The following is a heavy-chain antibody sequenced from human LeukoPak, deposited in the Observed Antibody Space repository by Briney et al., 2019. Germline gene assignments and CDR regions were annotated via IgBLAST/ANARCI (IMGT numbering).Heavy chain of an antibody. V-gene: IGHV3-66*01. Sequence: GGSLRLSCAASGFIVSNNYMSWVRQAPGKGLEWVSVIYSGGSTYYADSVKGRFTISRDNSKNTLYLQMNSPRAEDTAVYYCARDVAYYGSGSPFDYWGQGTLVTVSS. J-gene: IGHJ4*02. CDR1: GFIVSNNY. D-gene: IGHD3-10*01. CDR3: ARDVAYYGSGSPFDY. CDR2: IYSGGST.